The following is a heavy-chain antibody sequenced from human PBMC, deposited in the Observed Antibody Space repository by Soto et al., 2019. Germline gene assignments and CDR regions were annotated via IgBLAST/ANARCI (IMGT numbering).Heavy chain of an antibody. V-gene: IGHV3-23*01. D-gene: IGHD3-10*01. J-gene: IGHJ6*03. CDR3: VRGSGKNNYYYMDV. CDR2: VSGSGGGT. Sequence: PGGSLRLSCAASGLTFSNYAMTWVRQAPGKGLEWVSGVSGSGGGTYYADSVKGRFTISRDNSKNTLYVQMHSLRAEDTAVYYCVRGSGKNNYYYMDVWGKGTTVTVSS. CDR1: GLTFSNYA.